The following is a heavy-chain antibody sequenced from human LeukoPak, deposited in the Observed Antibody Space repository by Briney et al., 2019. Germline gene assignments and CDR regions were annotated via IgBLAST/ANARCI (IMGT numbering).Heavy chain of an antibody. CDR2: INPNSGGT. V-gene: IGHV1-2*06. J-gene: IGHJ4*02. CDR1: GYTFTGYY. D-gene: IGHD7-27*01. CDR3: GRAWGNHYFDY. Sequence: ASVKVSCKASGYTFTGYYMHWVRQAPGQGLEWMGRINPNSGGTNYAQKFQGRVTMTRDTSISIAYMELSRLRPDDTAVYYCGRAWGNHYFDYWGQGTLVTVSS.